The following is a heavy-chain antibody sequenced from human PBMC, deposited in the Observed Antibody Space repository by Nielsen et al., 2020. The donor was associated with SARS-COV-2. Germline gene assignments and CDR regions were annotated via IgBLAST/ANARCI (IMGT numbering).Heavy chain of an antibody. CDR3: VRDSSVVIWSGYPVD. Sequence: GGSLRLSCAASGLTFSSYAMSWVRQAPGKGLEWVSTITGSGGSTYYADSVKGRFTISRDNAKNSLYLQMNSLRAEDTAVYYCVRDSSVVIWSGYPVDWGQGTLVTVSS. V-gene: IGHV3-23*01. CDR2: ITGSGGST. CDR1: GLTFSSYA. D-gene: IGHD3-3*01. J-gene: IGHJ4*02.